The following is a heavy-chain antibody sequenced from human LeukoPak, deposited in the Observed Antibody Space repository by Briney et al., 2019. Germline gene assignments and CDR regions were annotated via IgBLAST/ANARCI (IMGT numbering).Heavy chain of an antibody. CDR2: ISTSSSYI. D-gene: IGHD6-13*01. V-gene: IGHV3-21*01. Sequence: GRSLRLSCAVSGFTFSSDSMDWVRQAPGKGMEWVSSISTSSSYIYYADSVKGRFTISRDNAKNSLYLQMNSLRAEDTAVYYCARDGYSSSWSPFDYWGQGTLVTVSS. J-gene: IGHJ4*02. CDR3: ARDGYSSSWSPFDY. CDR1: GFTFSSDS.